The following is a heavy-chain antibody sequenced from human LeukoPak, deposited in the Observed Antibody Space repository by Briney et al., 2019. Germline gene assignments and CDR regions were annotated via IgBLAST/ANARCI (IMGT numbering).Heavy chain of an antibody. CDR2: ISYDGSNH. CDR1: GFSFSNSA. CDR3: AREYLDY. Sequence: GRSLRLSCAASGFSFSNSAMHWVRQAPGKGLEWLALISYDGSNHFYADSLDGRFTISRDNSKNTLYLQMNSLRPEDTAVYYCAREYLDYWGQGTLVTVSS. V-gene: IGHV3-30*14. J-gene: IGHJ4*02.